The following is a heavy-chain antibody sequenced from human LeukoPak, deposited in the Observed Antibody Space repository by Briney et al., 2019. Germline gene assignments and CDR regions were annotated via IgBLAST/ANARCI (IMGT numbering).Heavy chain of an antibody. D-gene: IGHD4/OR15-4a*01. V-gene: IGHV3-23*01. J-gene: IGHJ4*02. Sequence: QAGGSLRLSCAASGFSFSSYAMSWVRQAPGKGLEWVSTINSGGSTHYSDSVKGRFTISRDNSKNTLYLQMNSLRAEDTAVYYCARRAGAYSHPYDYWGQGTLVTVSS. CDR1: GFSFSSYA. CDR2: INSGGST. CDR3: ARRAGAYSHPYDY.